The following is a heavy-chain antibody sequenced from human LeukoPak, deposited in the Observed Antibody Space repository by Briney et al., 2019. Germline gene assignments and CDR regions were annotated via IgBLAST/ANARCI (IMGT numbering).Heavy chain of an antibody. Sequence: GASVKVSCKASGGTFSSYAISWVRQAPGQGLEWMGRIIPILGIANYAQKFQGRVTITADKSTSTAYMELSSLRSEDTAVYYCARSGSYGLNYYYYGMDVWGQGTTVTVFS. J-gene: IGHJ6*02. CDR3: ARSGSYGLNYYYYGMDV. CDR1: GGTFSSYA. CDR2: IIPILGIA. D-gene: IGHD1-26*01. V-gene: IGHV1-69*04.